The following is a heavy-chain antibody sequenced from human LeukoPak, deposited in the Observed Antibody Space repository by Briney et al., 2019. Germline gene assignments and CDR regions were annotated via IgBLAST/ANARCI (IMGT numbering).Heavy chain of an antibody. Sequence: GESLKISCKGSGYSFTSYWIGWVRQMPGKGLEWMGIIYPGDSDTRYSPSFQGQVTISADKSISTAYPQWSSLKASDTAMYYCARLSGYSTDRYYFDYWGQGTLVTVSS. D-gene: IGHD5-12*01. CDR2: IYPGDSDT. CDR3: ARLSGYSTDRYYFDY. V-gene: IGHV5-51*01. CDR1: GYSFTSYW. J-gene: IGHJ4*02.